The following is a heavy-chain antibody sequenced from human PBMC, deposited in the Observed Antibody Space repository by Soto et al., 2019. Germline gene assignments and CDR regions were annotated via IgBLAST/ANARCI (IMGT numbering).Heavy chain of an antibody. D-gene: IGHD3-3*01. CDR1: GFTFSSYA. CDR3: AKGDFLDYYYYGMDV. CDR2: ISGSGGST. J-gene: IGHJ6*02. V-gene: IGHV3-23*01. Sequence: GGSLRLSCAASGFTFSSYAMSWVRQAPGKGLEWVSAISGSGGSTYYADSVKGRFTISRDNSKNTLYLQMNSLRAEDTAVYYCAKGDFLDYYYYGMDVWGQGTTVTVSS.